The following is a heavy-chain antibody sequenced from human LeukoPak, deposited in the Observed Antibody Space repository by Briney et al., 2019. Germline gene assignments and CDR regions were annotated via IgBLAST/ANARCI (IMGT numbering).Heavy chain of an antibody. V-gene: IGHV3-74*01. J-gene: IGHJ6*03. CDR1: GFTFNKYW. D-gene: IGHD3-16*01. CDR3: ARAYGGRKNYYYYMDV. CDR2: INTDGSST. Sequence: GGPLRLSCAASGFTFNKYWMHWVRQGPGKGLVWVSRINTDGSSTNYADSVKGRFTISRDNAKNTLYLQMNSLRAEDTAVYYCARAYGGRKNYYYYMDVWGKGTTVTVSS.